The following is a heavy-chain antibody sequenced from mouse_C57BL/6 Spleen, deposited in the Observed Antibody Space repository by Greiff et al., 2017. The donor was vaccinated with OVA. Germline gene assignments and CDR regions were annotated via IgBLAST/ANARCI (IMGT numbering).Heavy chain of an antibody. Sequence: EVQLQQSGPELVKPGASVKISCKASGYTFTDYYMNWVKQSHGKSLEWIGDINPNNGGTSYNQKFKGKATLTVDKSSSTAYMELRSLKSEDSAVYYCANDGYYLYAMDYWGQGTSVTVSS. D-gene: IGHD2-3*01. CDR1: GYTFTDYY. CDR2: INPNNGGT. CDR3: ANDGYYLYAMDY. V-gene: IGHV1-26*01. J-gene: IGHJ4*01.